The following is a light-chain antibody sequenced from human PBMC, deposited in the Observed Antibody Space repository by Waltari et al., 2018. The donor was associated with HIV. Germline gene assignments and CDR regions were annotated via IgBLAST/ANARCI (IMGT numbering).Light chain of an antibody. CDR2: DVR. J-gene: IGLJ1*01. CDR3: CSFAGSYIV. V-gene: IGLV2-11*01. Sequence: QSALTQPRSVSGSPGQSVTISCTGTSSDVGAYNRVSWYQQHPGKAPKVVFYDVRERPAGVPDRFSGSKSANTASLTISGLQADDEADYHCCSFAGSYIVFGTGTKVTVL. CDR1: SSDVGAYNR.